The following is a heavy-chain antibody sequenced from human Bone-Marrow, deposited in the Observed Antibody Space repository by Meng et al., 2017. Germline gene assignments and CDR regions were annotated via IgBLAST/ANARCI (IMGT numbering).Heavy chain of an antibody. D-gene: IGHD6-19*01. Sequence: GSLRLSCTVSGGSISSYYWSWIRQPPGKGLEWIGYIYYSGSTNYNPSLKSRVTISVDTSKNQFSLKLSSVTAADTAVYYCARVLENSSGWYTDYYYGMDVWGQGTTVTVSS. CDR3: ARVLENSSGWYTDYYYGMDV. J-gene: IGHJ6*02. CDR1: GGSISSYY. CDR2: IYYSGST. V-gene: IGHV4-59*01.